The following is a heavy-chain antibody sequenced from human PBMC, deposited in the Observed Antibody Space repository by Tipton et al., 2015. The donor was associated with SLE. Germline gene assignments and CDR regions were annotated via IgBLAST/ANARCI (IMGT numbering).Heavy chain of an antibody. J-gene: IGHJ4*02. CDR2: ISANHGNT. D-gene: IGHD4-17*01. Sequence: QLVQSGAEVKKPGASVKVSCKASGYTFSNYAISWVRQAPGQGPEWMGWISANHGNTNYAQKFQGRVTMTTDTSTTTAYMELRSLRSDDTAVFYCALTSDYGDYGQLDYWGQGTLVTVSS. CDR3: ALTSDYGDYGQLDY. V-gene: IGHV1-18*01. CDR1: GYTFSNYA.